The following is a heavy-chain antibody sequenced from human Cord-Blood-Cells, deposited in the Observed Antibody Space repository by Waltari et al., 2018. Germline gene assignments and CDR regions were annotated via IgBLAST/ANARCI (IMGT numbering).Heavy chain of an antibody. CDR3: SRWAGAFDI. CDR1: GGSISRYY. D-gene: IGHD1-26*01. J-gene: IGHJ3*02. V-gene: IGHV4-4*07. CDR2: IYPRGST. Sequence: QVQLQESGPGLVKPSETLSLTCTVSGGSISRYYWSWIRQPAGKGLEGIGRIYPRGSTNYNPSLKSRVTLSVDTSKDQFSLKPGSVAAADTAVDFCSRWAGAFDIWGQGTMVTVSS.